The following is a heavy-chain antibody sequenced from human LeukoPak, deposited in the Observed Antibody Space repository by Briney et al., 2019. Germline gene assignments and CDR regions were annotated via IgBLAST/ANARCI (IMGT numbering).Heavy chain of an antibody. V-gene: IGHV3-21*01. J-gene: IGHJ4*02. CDR1: GFTFSSYS. CDR3: ARGQRYSSSWYVGY. D-gene: IGHD6-13*01. CDR2: ISSSSSYV. Sequence: PGGSLRLSCAASGFTFSSYSMNWVRQAPGKGLEWVSSISSSSSYVYYADSVKGRFTISRDNAKNSLYLQMNSLRAEDTAVYYCARGQRYSSSWYVGYWGQGTLVTVSS.